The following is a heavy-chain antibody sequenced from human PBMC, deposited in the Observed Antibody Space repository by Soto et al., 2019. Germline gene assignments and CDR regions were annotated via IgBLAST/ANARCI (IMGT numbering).Heavy chain of an antibody. CDR3: ARDSRHSNGVWVDYAFDI. CDR2: IYYSGCT. J-gene: IGHJ3*02. CDR1: GGSISSGNYY. Sequence: SETLSLTCTVSGGSISSGNYYWSWIRQHPGKGLEWIGYIYYSGCTYYNPSLKSRVTISVDTSKNQFSLKVISVTAADMAVYYCARDSRHSNGVWVDYAFDIWGQGIMVTVSS. V-gene: IGHV4-31*03. D-gene: IGHD2-8*01.